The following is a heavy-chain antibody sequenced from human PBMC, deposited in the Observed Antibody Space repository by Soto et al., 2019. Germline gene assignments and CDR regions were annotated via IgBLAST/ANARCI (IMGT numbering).Heavy chain of an antibody. CDR1: GFTFSSYA. Sequence: GGSLRLSCAASGFTFSSYAMSWVRQAPGKGLEWVGRIKSKTDGGTTDYAAPVKGRFTISRDDSKNTLYLQMNSLKTEDTAVYYCTTVGYSSGWYPNFDYWGQGTLVTVSS. J-gene: IGHJ4*02. CDR3: TTVGYSSGWYPNFDY. V-gene: IGHV3-15*01. D-gene: IGHD6-19*01. CDR2: IKSKTDGGTT.